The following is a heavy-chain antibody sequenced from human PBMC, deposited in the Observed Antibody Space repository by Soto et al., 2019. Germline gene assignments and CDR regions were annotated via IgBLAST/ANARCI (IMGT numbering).Heavy chain of an antibody. J-gene: IGHJ4*02. CDR2: IYYSGST. V-gene: IGHV4-4*08. CDR3: AKDSNKYSSSLRGRYFDY. Sequence: SETLSLTCTVSGGSISSYYWSWIRQPPGKGLEWIGYIYYSGSTNYNPSLKGRFTISRDNSKNTLLLQMNSLGAEDTAVYYCAKDSNKYSSSLRGRYFDYWGQGIGVTVSS. CDR1: GGSISSYY. D-gene: IGHD4-4*01.